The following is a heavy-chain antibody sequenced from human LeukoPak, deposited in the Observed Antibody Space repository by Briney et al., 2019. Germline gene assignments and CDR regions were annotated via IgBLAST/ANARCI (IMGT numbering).Heavy chain of an antibody. CDR2: ISGSGGST. V-gene: IGHV3-23*01. CDR1: GFTFTTYT. D-gene: IGHD6-19*01. CDR3: AKQYSSGSFHFDY. J-gene: IGHJ4*02. Sequence: GGSLRLSCAASGFTFTTYTISWVRQAPGKGLEWVSAISGSGGSTYYADSVKGRFTISRDNPKNTLYLQMNSLRAEDTAVYYCAKQYSSGSFHFDYWGQGTLVTVSS.